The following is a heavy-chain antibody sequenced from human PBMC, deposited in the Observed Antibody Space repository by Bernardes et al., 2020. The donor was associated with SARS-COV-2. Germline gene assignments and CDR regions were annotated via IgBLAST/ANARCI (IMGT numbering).Heavy chain of an antibody. CDR3: ASVTTETDY. Sequence: ASVKVSCKTSGYSFTGYYIHGVRQAPGQGLDWMGWFNPKSGDTIYAQKFQGRVTMTGDTSIGTAYMELTRLRSDDPAVYYCASVTTETDYWGQGTLVTVSS. D-gene: IGHD4-17*01. V-gene: IGHV1-2*02. J-gene: IGHJ4*02. CDR1: GYSFTGYY. CDR2: FNPKSGDT.